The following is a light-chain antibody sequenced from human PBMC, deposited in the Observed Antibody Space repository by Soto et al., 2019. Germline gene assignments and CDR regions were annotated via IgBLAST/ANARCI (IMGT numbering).Light chain of an antibody. J-gene: IGKJ4*01. CDR3: QKYNSAPLT. CDR2: AAS. Sequence: DIQMTQPPSPLSASVGDRVTMTCRASQGIGVYLAWFRQYPGKVPKLLIYAASTLQSGVPSRFSGSGSRTDFTLTISSLQPEDFATYYCQKYNSAPLTCSGGTKVEIK. V-gene: IGKV1-27*01. CDR1: QGIGVY.